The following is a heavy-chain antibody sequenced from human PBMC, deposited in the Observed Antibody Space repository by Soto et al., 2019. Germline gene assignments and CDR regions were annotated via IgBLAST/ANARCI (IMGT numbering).Heavy chain of an antibody. CDR1: GGSFSCHS. CDR3: STRAYDTNGYYRFDP. CDR2: INHGGRV. V-gene: IGHV4-34*01. D-gene: IGHD3-22*01. Sequence: SETLSLTCAVYGGSFSCHSWTWIRQSPGKGLEWIGDINHGGRVNYSPSLKSRVTISLDTSKNQFSLTLSAVTAADTAMYYCSTRAYDTNGYYRFDPWGQGTLVTVSS. J-gene: IGHJ5*01.